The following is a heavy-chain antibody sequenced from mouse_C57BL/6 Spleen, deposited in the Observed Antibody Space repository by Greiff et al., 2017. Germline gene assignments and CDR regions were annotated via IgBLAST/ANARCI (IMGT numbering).Heavy chain of an antibody. D-gene: IGHD1-1*01. Sequence: EVQRVESGGGLVKPGGSLKLSCAASGFTFSSYTMSWVRQTPEKRLEWVATSSGGGGNTYYPDSVKGRFNISRDNAKNTLYLQMSSLRSEDTALXYCARHENSYGSSWYFDVWGTGTTVTVSS. J-gene: IGHJ1*03. V-gene: IGHV5-9*01. CDR2: SSGGGGNT. CDR1: GFTFSSYT. CDR3: ARHENSYGSSWYFDV.